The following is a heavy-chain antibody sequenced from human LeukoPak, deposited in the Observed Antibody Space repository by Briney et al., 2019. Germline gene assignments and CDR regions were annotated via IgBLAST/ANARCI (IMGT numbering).Heavy chain of an antibody. J-gene: IGHJ6*03. D-gene: IGHD1-26*01. CDR2: ISSSSSYI. CDR3: ARVGAKYNYYYYMDV. Sequence: PGGSLRLSCAASGFTFSSYSMNWVRQAPGKGLEWVSSISSSSSYIYYADSVKGRFTISRDNAKNSLYLQMNSLRAEDTAVYYCARVGAKYNYYYYMDVWGKGTTVTASS. CDR1: GFTFSSYS. V-gene: IGHV3-21*01.